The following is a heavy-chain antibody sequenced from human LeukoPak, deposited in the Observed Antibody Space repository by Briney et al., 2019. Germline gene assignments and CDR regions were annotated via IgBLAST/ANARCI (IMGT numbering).Heavy chain of an antibody. CDR2: IQYDGSNE. V-gene: IGHV3-30*02. CDR3: ARDCSGGSCGPYAFDI. CDR1: GFTFRSYG. D-gene: IGHD2-15*01. J-gene: IGHJ3*02. Sequence: GGSLRLSCAASGFTFRSYGMHWVRQAPGKGLEWVAYIQYDGSNEQYAHSVKGRFRISRDSSKNILYLQMDSLRAEDTAVYYCARDCSGGSCGPYAFDIWGQGTMVTVSS.